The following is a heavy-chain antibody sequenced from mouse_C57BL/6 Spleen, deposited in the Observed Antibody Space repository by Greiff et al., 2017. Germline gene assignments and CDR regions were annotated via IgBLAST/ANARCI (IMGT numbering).Heavy chain of an antibody. V-gene: IGHV1-26*01. J-gene: IGHJ2*01. CDR1: GYTFTDYY. CDR2: INPNNGGT. D-gene: IGHD1-1*01. CDR3: ARGGFYYGSRDYFDY. Sequence: VQLQQSGPELVKPGASVKISCKASGYTFTDYYMNWVKQSHGKSLEWIGDINPNNGGTSYNQKFKGKATLTVDKSSSTAYMELRSLTSEDSAVSYCARGGFYYGSRDYFDYWGQGTTLTVSS.